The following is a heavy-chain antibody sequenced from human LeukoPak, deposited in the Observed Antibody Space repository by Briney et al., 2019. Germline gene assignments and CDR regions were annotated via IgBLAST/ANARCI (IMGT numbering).Heavy chain of an antibody. V-gene: IGHV5-51*01. J-gene: IGHJ4*02. CDR1: GYSFTNYW. CDR2: IYPGDSDT. D-gene: IGHD1-26*01. Sequence: GESLKISCKGSGYSFTNYWIGWVRQMPGKGLEWMGIIYPGDSDTRYSPSFQDQVTISADKSISTAYLQWSSLKASDTAMYYCARRGGSYWYYFDYWGQGTLVTVSS. CDR3: ARRGGSYWYYFDY.